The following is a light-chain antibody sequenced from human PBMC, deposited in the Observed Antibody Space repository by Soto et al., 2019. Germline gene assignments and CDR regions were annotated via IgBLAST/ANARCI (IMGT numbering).Light chain of an antibody. J-gene: IGKJ1*01. V-gene: IGKV3-11*01. CDR3: QQRSNWLRT. Sequence: EIVLTQSPATLSLSPGERATLSCRASQSVSSYLAWYQQKPGQAPRLLIYDASNRATGIPARFSGSGSGTDFTLTISSLEPEDFPVYYCQQRSNWLRTFGQGTKVEIK. CDR1: QSVSSY. CDR2: DAS.